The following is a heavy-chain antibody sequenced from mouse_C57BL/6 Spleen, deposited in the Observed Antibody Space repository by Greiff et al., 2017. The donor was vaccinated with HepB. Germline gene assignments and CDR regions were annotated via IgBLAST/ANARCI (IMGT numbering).Heavy chain of an antibody. CDR1: GYTFTSYW. V-gene: IGHV1-52*01. Sequence: VQLQQSGAELVRPGSSVKLSCTASGYTFTSYWMHWVKQRPIQGLEWIGNIDPSDSETHYNQKFKDKATLTVDKSSSTAYMQLSSLTSEDSAVYYWTRGGETAQATNAMDDWGQGTSVTVSS. J-gene: IGHJ4*01. CDR2: IDPSDSET. CDR3: TRGGETAQATNAMDD. D-gene: IGHD3-2*02.